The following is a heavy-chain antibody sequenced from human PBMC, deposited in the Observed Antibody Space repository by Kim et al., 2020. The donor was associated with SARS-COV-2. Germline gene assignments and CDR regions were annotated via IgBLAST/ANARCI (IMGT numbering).Heavy chain of an antibody. Sequence: GGSLRLSCAASGFTFSSYGMHWVRQAPGKGLEWVAVISYDGSNKYYADSVKGRFTISRDNSKNTLYLQMNSLRAEDTAVYYCAKDGGGLRWTEGYFDFWGQGTLVTVSS. CDR2: ISYDGSNK. V-gene: IGHV3-30*18. CDR1: GFTFSSYG. D-gene: IGHD4-17*01. CDR3: AKDGGGLRWTEGYFDF. J-gene: IGHJ4*02.